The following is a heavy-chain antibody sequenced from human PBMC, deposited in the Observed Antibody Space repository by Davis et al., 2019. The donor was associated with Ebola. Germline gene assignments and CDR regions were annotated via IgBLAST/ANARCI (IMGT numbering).Heavy chain of an antibody. Sequence: AASVKVSCKTSGYTFTSYGISWVRQAPGQGLEWMGWISTYNGNTNYAQNVQGRVTMTTDTSTSTAYMELRSLRSDDTAVYYCARGWVIWLQYYHFDYWGQGTLVTVSS. CDR3: ARGWVIWLQYYHFDY. CDR1: GYTFTSYG. V-gene: IGHV1-18*01. D-gene: IGHD5-24*01. CDR2: ISTYNGNT. J-gene: IGHJ4*02.